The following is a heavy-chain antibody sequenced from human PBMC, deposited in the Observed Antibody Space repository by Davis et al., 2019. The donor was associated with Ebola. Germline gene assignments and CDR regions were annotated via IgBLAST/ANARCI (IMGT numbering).Heavy chain of an antibody. J-gene: IGHJ4*02. CDR3: TSTYYYDSSGYYDY. CDR1: GFTFSGSA. Sequence: GESLKISCAASGFTFSGSAMHWVRQASGKGLKWVGRIRSKANSYATASAASVKGRFTISRDDSKNTAYLQMNSLKTEDTAVYYCTSTYYYDSSGYYDYWGQGTLVTVSS. CDR2: IRSKANSYAT. V-gene: IGHV3-73*01. D-gene: IGHD3-22*01.